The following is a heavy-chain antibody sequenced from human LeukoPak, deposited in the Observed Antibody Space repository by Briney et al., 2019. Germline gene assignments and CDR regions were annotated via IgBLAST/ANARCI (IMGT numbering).Heavy chain of an antibody. CDR3: ARTDGCNLFSGAFEI. J-gene: IGHJ3*02. Sequence: ASVKVSCKASGYTFTSYHMHWERRAPGQGLEWMGIINPSGGSASYAQKFQGRVTMTRDTSTSTVYMELSSLRSEDTAVYYCARTDGCNLFSGAFEIWGQGTMVTVSS. D-gene: IGHD5-24*01. CDR1: GYTFTSYH. V-gene: IGHV1-46*01. CDR2: INPSGGSA.